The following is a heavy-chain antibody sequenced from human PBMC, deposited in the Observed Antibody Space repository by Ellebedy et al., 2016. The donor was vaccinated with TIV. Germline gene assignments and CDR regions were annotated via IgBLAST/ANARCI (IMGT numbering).Heavy chain of an antibody. CDR3: AKDPITPASFVYFDY. CDR1: GFTFSSYA. V-gene: IGHV3-23*01. CDR2: ISGSADSI. Sequence: PGGSLRLSCAASGFTFSSYAMSWVRQAPVKGLDWVSTISGSADSIYYADSVKCRFTISRDSSGNTLYLQMNSLRAEDTAIYYCAKDPITPASFVYFDYWGQGTLVTVSS. J-gene: IGHJ4*02. D-gene: IGHD1-20*01.